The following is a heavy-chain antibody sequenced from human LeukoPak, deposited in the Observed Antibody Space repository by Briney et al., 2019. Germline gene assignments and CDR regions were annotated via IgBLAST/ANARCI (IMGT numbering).Heavy chain of an antibody. Sequence: SETLSLTCTVSGASVNGDYWSWSWVRQPPGKGLEWIGFISYSATPNYNPSLKSRVTVSVDTSENQFSLKLNSVTAADTAVYYCARVYYAFDVWGQGAMVTVSS. CDR3: ARVYYAFDV. CDR2: ISYSATP. CDR1: GASVNGDY. V-gene: IGHV4-59*02. D-gene: IGHD3-3*01. J-gene: IGHJ3*01.